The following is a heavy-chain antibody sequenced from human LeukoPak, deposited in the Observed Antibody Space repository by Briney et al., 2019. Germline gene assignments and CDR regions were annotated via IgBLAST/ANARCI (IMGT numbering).Heavy chain of an antibody. D-gene: IGHD5-12*01. V-gene: IGHV3-7*05. CDR3: ARDSGYNAFDY. CDR1: GFLFSNSW. J-gene: IGHJ4*02. CDR2: INQDGSAK. Sequence: GGSLRLSCADSGFLFSNSWMAWVRQAPGRGLEWLANINQDGSAKTCVDSVKGRFTISRDNAKNSLYLQMNSLRAEDTAMYYCARDSGYNAFDYWGQGTLVSVSS.